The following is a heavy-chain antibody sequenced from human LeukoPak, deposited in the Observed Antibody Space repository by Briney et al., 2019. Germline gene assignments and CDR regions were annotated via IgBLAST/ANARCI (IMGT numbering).Heavy chain of an antibody. V-gene: IGHV4-39*01. CDR3: ARQSSDILTGYYRGPYYYYGMDV. D-gene: IGHD3-9*01. CDR1: GGSISSSNYY. CDR2: IYYSGST. Sequence: SETLSLACTVSGGSISSSNYYWGWIRQPPGKGLEWIGSIYYSGSTYYNPSLKSGVTISVDTSKNQFSLKLSPMTAADTAVYYCARQSSDILTGYYRGPYYYYGMDVWGQGTTVTVSS. J-gene: IGHJ6*02.